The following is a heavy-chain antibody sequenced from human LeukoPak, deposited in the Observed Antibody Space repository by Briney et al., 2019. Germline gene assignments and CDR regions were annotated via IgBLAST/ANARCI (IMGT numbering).Heavy chain of an antibody. Sequence: PGGSLRLSCAASGFTFSSYWMDWVRQAPGKGLVWVSRINSDGSNTTYADSVKGRFTISRDNAKNTLYLQMNSLRAEDTAVYYCARPMVIRGVIIDYWGQGTLATVSS. CDR3: ARPMVIRGVIIDY. D-gene: IGHD3-10*01. CDR1: GFTFSSYW. V-gene: IGHV3-74*01. CDR2: INSDGSNT. J-gene: IGHJ4*02.